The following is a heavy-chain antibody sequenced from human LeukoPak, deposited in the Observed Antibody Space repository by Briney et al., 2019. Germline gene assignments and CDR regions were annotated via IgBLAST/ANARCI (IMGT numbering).Heavy chain of an antibody. CDR3: ARDTSGYFAFDY. CDR1: GGSISSSGYY. Sequence: SQTLSLTCTVSGGSISSSGYYWNWIRQHPGRGLEWIGFIYYRGSTYYNPSLKSRVTMSVDTSKNQFALRLSSVTAADTAVYYCARDTSGYFAFDYWGQGTLVTVSS. J-gene: IGHJ4*02. CDR2: IYYRGST. V-gene: IGHV4-31*03. D-gene: IGHD3-22*01.